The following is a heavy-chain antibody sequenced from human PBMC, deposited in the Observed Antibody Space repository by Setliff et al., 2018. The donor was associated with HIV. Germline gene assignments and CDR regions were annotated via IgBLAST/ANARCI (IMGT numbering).Heavy chain of an antibody. D-gene: IGHD5-12*01. V-gene: IGHV1-69*10. Sequence: SVKVSCKASGGTFSSYAISWVRQAPGQGLEWMGGIFPILGIANYAQRFQGRVTITADESTSTVYMELCSLRSEDTALYYCATDGIGGWLRPMPDYWGQGTQVTVSS. CDR1: GGTFSSYA. J-gene: IGHJ4*02. CDR3: ATDGIGGWLRPMPDY. CDR2: IFPILGIA.